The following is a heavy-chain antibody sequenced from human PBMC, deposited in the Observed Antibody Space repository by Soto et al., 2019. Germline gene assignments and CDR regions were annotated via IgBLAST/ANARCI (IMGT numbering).Heavy chain of an antibody. CDR2: ISSSSSYI. V-gene: IGHV3-21*01. J-gene: IGHJ4*02. CDR3: ARDWGVGEVPALPTTRDY. CDR1: GFTFSSYS. Sequence: EVQLVESGGGLVKPGGSLRLSCAASGFTFSSYSINWVRQAPGKGLAWVSSISSSSSYIYYADSVKGRFTISRDKAKNSLYLQMNSLRAEDTAVYYCARDWGVGEVPALPTTRDYWGQGTLVTVSS. D-gene: IGHD2-2*01.